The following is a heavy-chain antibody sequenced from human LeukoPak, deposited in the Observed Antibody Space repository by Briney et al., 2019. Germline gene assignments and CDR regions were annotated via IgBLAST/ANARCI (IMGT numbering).Heavy chain of an antibody. CDR3: ARGRNPSYSYGSGRNPFDP. J-gene: IGHJ5*02. CDR1: GYTFTGYY. V-gene: IGHV1-2*02. Sequence: ASGKVACKASGYTFTGYYMHWVRQAPGQGLEWMGWINPNSAGTNYAQKFQGRVTMTRDTSISTAYMELSRLRSDDTAVYYCARGRNPSYSYGSGRNPFDPWGQGTLVTVSS. CDR2: INPNSAGT. D-gene: IGHD3-10*01.